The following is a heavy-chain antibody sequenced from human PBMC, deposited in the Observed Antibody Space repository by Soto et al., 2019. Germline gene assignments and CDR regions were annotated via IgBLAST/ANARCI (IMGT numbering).Heavy chain of an antibody. V-gene: IGHV3-23*01. Sequence: PGGSLRLSCTISGFTFNTYAMSWVRQAPGKGLQWVSTIGDGGRSSYYAESVKGRFTISRDNSKNTLYLQMNSLRAEDTAVYYCAKETGTTSYFDYWGQGTLVTVSS. CDR2: IGDGGRSS. J-gene: IGHJ4*02. CDR3: AKETGTTSYFDY. CDR1: GFTFNTYA. D-gene: IGHD1-1*01.